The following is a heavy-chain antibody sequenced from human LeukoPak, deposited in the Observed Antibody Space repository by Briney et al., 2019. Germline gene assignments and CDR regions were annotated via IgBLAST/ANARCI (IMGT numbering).Heavy chain of an antibody. J-gene: IGHJ4*02. V-gene: IGHV3-48*03. D-gene: IGHD6-13*01. CDR2: ISSSGSTI. Sequence: GGSLRLSCAASEFTFSSYEMNWVRQAPGKGLEWVSYISSSGSTIYYADSVKGRFTISRDNPKNSLYLQMNSLRAEDTAVYYCAMDAAAGNYWGQGTLVTVSS. CDR1: EFTFSSYE. CDR3: AMDAAAGNY.